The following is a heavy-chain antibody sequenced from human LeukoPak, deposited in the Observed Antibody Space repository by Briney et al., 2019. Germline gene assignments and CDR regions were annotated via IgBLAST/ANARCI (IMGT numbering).Heavy chain of an antibody. V-gene: IGHV4-39*01. CDR3: ARRAPGRNFDY. D-gene: IGHD2-2*01. CDR2: IYYSGST. J-gene: IGHJ4*02. CDR1: GGSISSSSYY. Sequence: PSETLSLTCTVSGGSISSSSYYWGWIRQPPGKGLEWIGSIYYSGSTYYHPSLKSRVTISVDTSKNQFSLKLSSVTAADTAVYYCARRAPGRNFDYWGQGTLVTVSS.